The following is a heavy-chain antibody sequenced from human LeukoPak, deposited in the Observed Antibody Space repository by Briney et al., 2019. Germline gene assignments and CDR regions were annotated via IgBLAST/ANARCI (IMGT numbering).Heavy chain of an antibody. V-gene: IGHV1-2*02. J-gene: IGHJ3*02. Sequence: ASVKVSCKASGYTFTGYYMHWVRQAPGQGLERMGWINPNSGGTNYAQKFQGRVTMTRDTSISTAYMELSRLRSDDTAVYYCARLVGSWDAFDIWGQGTMVTVSS. D-gene: IGHD1-26*01. CDR1: GYTFTGYY. CDR2: INPNSGGT. CDR3: ARLVGSWDAFDI.